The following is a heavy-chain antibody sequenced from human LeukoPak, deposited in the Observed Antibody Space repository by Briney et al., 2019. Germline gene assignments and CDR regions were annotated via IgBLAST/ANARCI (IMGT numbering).Heavy chain of an antibody. CDR3: ARVVYSSWTIDY. CDR1: GFTFSSYA. J-gene: IGHJ4*02. CDR2: ISYDGINK. Sequence: PGGSLRLSCAASGFTFSSYAIHWVRQAPGKGLEWVAVISYDGINKYYADSVKGRFTISRDNSKNTLYLQMNGLRAEDTAVYYCARVVYSSWTIDYWGQGTLVTVSS. V-gene: IGHV3-30-3*01. D-gene: IGHD6-6*01.